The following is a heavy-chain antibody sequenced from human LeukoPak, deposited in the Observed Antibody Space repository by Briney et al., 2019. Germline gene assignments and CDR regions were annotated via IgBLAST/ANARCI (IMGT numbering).Heavy chain of an antibody. CDR1: GGSISSYY. CDR3: AGAPGGSYPTY. J-gene: IGHJ4*02. V-gene: IGHV4-59*01. Sequence: SETLSLTCTVSGGSISSYYWSWIRQPPGKGLEWIGYIYYSGSTNYNPSLKSRVTISVDTSKNQFSLKRNSVTTADTAVYYCAGAPGGSYPTYWGKGTWATSPQ. D-gene: IGHD1-26*01. CDR2: IYYSGST.